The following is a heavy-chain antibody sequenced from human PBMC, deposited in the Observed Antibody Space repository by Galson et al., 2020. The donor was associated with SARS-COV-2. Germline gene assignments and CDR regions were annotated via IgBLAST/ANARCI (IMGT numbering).Heavy chain of an antibody. J-gene: IGHJ4*02. D-gene: IGHD6-13*01. CDR3: SRDQGYGSSWSIVDPFDH. CDR1: GGSFSGYY. V-gene: IGHV4-34*01. CDR2: INHSGST. Sequence: SQASETLSLTCAVYGGSFSGYYWSWIRQPPGKGLEWIGEINHSGSTNYNPSLKSRVTISVDTSKNQFSLKLSSVTAADTAVYYCSRDQGYGSSWSIVDPFDHWGQGTLVTVSS.